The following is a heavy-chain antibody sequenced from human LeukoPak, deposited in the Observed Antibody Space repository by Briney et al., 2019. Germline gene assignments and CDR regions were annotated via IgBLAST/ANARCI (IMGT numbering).Heavy chain of an antibody. CDR3: ARDRGIAAAGTAYNWFDP. J-gene: IGHJ5*02. V-gene: IGHV3-74*01. CDR1: GFTFSSYG. D-gene: IGHD6-13*01. CDR2: INSDGSST. Sequence: PGGSLRLSCSASGFTFSSYGLHWVRHAPGKGLVWVSRINSDGSSTSYADSVKGRFTISRDNAKNTLYLQMNSLRAEDTAVYYCARDRGIAAAGTAYNWFDPWGQGTLVTVSS.